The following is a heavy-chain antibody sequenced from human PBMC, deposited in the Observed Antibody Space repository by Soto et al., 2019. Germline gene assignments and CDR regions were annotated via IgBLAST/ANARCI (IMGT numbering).Heavy chain of an antibody. CDR1: GDFISSGYY. CDR3: ARSLLTSSWFAGF. J-gene: IGHJ4*02. D-gene: IGHD3-10*01. Sequence: PSETLSLTCAVSGDFISSGYYWGWFRQTPGKGLEWIGSVYHSGTTYYSPSFQSRVNISIDKSKNHFSLQLSSLTAADTAVYHCARSLLTSSWFAGFWGQGTQVTVSS. CDR2: VYHSGTT. V-gene: IGHV4-38-2*01.